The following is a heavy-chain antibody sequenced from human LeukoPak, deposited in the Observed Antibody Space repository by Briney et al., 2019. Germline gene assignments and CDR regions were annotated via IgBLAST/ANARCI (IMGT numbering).Heavy chain of an antibody. Sequence: ASVKVSCKASGYTFTGYYMHWVRQAPGQGLEWMGWINPNSGGTNYAQKFQGRVTMTRDTSISTAYMELSRLRSDDTAVYYCARVSGDGYNLAFYYYYMDVWGKGTRVSVSS. J-gene: IGHJ6*03. V-gene: IGHV1-2*02. D-gene: IGHD5-24*01. CDR2: INPNSGGT. CDR3: ARVSGDGYNLAFYYYYMDV. CDR1: GYTFTGYY.